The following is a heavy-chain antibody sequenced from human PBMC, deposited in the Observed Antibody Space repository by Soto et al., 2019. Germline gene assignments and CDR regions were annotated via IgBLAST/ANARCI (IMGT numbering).Heavy chain of an antibody. Sequence: VHLLESGGGLVQPGGSLRLSCAASGFTFSNYAMNWVRQHPGKGLDWIGYISYSGSTSYNPSLKSRGIISVDTSKNLFSLKLNSVTAADTAVYYCASAYDPFEGFGEVLEVMTWGQGTLVTVSS. V-gene: IGHV4-59*06. CDR2: ISYSGST. J-gene: IGHJ5*02. CDR3: ASAYDPFEGFGEVLEVMT. D-gene: IGHD3-10*01. CDR1: GFTFSNYA.